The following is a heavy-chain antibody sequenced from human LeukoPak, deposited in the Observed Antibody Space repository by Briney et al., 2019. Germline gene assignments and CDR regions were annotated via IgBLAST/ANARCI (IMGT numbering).Heavy chain of an antibody. CDR1: EFTFSTYG. J-gene: IGHJ4*02. V-gene: IGHV3-30*18. CDR2: ISYDGSYK. D-gene: IGHD6-13*01. Sequence: GGSHRLSCAASEFTFSTYGMHWVRQAPGKGLEWVAVISYDGSYKFYADSVKGRFTISRDNSKSTLYLQMNSLRAEDTAVYYCAKDRYSGLNTIDYWGQGTLVTVSS. CDR3: AKDRYSGLNTIDY.